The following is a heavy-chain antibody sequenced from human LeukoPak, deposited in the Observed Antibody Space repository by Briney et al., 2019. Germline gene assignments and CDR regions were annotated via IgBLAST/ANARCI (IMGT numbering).Heavy chain of an antibody. D-gene: IGHD3-16*01. V-gene: IGHV4-59*01. J-gene: IGHJ4*02. Sequence: PSETLSLTCTVSGGSISSYYWSWIRQPPGKGLEWIGYIYYSGSTNYNPSLKSRVTISVDTSKNQFSLKLSSVTAADTAVYYCAGKGATQDPFDYWGQGTLVTVSS. CDR2: IYYSGST. CDR1: GGSISSYY. CDR3: AGKGATQDPFDY.